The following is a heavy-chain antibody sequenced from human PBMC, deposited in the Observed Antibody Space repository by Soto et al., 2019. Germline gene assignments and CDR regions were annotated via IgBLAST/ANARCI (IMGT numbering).Heavy chain of an antibody. CDR1: GFTFSSYG. J-gene: IGHJ6*02. V-gene: IGHV3-30*18. CDR2: ISYDGSNK. Sequence: GGSLRLSCAASGFTFSSYGMHWVRQAPGKGLEWVAVISYDGSNKYYADSVKGRFTISRDNSKNTLYLQMNSLRAEDTAVYYCAKDGYGDYAYYYYGMDVWGQGTTVTVSS. CDR3: AKDGYGDYAYYYYGMDV. D-gene: IGHD4-17*01.